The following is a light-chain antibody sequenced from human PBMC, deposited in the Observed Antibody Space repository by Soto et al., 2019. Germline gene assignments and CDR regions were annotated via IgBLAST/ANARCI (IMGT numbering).Light chain of an antibody. CDR1: QSVSNNY. CDR2: GAS. V-gene: IGKV3-20*01. J-gene: IGKJ1*01. CDR3: QQGSSSWT. Sequence: AIPQWLGTLCLPQAERATLSCMASQSVSNNYLAWYQKQPGEAPRLVICGASNRASGISDWFSGSGCGTVLPITIRRVEAEDSAVYCWQQGSSSWTFGQGTKVDIK.